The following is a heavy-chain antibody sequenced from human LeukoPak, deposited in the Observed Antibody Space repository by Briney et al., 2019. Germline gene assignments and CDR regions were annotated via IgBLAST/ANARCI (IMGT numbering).Heavy chain of an antibody. Sequence: SETLSLTCTVSGGSISSYYWSWIRQPPGKGLEWIGYIYYSGSTNYNPSLKSRVTISVDTYKNQFSLKLSSVTAADTAVYYCASNSGSYYPYYYYYYMDVWGKGTTVTVSS. CDR3: ASNSGSYYPYYYYYYMDV. CDR2: IYYSGST. CDR1: GGSISSYY. V-gene: IGHV4-59*08. D-gene: IGHD1-26*01. J-gene: IGHJ6*03.